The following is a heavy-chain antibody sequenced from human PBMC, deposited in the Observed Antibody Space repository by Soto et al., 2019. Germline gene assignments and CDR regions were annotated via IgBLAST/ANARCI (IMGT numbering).Heavy chain of an antibody. D-gene: IGHD5-18*01. CDR1: GFTVSSDY. CDR2: IYSGGST. V-gene: IGHV3-53*04. J-gene: IGHJ2*01. CDR3: ARVRTTMVDHFDL. Sequence: EVQLVESGGGLVQPGGSLRLSCAASGFTVSSDYMRWVRQAPGKGLEWVSVIYSGGSTDYADSVKGRFTISRHNSRNMLYHQMNSLRVEDTAVYYCARVRTTMVDHFDLWGRGTLVTVSS.